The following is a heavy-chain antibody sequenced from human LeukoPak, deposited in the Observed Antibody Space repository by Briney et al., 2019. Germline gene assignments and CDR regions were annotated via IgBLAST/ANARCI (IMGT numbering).Heavy chain of an antibody. CDR3: ARLSADDYDFWSGYLNAFDI. V-gene: IGHV5-51*01. CDR2: IYPGDSDT. Sequence: GESLKISCKGSGYSFTSYWIGWGRQMPGKGLEWMGIIYPGDSDTRYSPSFQGQVTISADKSISTAYLQWSSLKASDTAMYYCARLSADDYDFWSGYLNAFDIWGQGTMVTVSS. CDR1: GYSFTSYW. J-gene: IGHJ3*02. D-gene: IGHD3-3*01.